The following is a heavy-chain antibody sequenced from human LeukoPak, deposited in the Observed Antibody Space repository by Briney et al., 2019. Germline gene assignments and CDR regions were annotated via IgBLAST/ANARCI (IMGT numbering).Heavy chain of an antibody. Sequence: GGSLRLSCAASGFTFSSYAMSWVRQAPGKGLEWVSAISGSGGSTYYADSVKGRFTISRDNAKNSLYLQMNSLRAEDTAVYYCARDSSGTGGYDYWGQGTLVTVSS. V-gene: IGHV3-23*01. J-gene: IGHJ4*02. CDR3: ARDSSGTGGYDY. CDR1: GFTFSSYA. CDR2: ISGSGGST. D-gene: IGHD3/OR15-3a*01.